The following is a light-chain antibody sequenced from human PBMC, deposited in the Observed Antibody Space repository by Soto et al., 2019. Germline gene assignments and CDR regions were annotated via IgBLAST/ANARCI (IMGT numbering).Light chain of an antibody. Sequence: DIQMTQSPSTLSASVGDRVTITCRASQSISSWLAWYQQKPGKAPNLLIYKASSLESGVPSRFSGSGSGTXFTLTISSLQPDDFATYYCQQYNSYPTFGGGTKVEIK. CDR3: QQYNSYPT. CDR1: QSISSW. V-gene: IGKV1-5*03. CDR2: KAS. J-gene: IGKJ4*01.